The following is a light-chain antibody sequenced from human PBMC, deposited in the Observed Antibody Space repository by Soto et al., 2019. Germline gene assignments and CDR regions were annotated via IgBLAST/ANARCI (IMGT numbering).Light chain of an antibody. CDR3: QNFDSAPQT. CDR1: QGISTY. Sequence: DIQMTQSPASVSASVGGRVTITCRASQGISTYLNWYQQKPGKVPKLLIYEASNLQSGVPSRFRGGGSGTEFTLTISSLQPEDVATYYCQNFDSAPQTFGQGTKVDIK. CDR2: EAS. V-gene: IGKV1-27*01. J-gene: IGKJ1*01.